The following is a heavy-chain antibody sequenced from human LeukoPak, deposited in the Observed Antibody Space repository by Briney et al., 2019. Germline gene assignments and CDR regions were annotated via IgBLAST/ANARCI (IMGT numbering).Heavy chain of an antibody. D-gene: IGHD6-13*01. J-gene: IGHJ4*02. CDR3: ARVIIAAAVYLDY. Sequence: PGGSLRLSCAASGFTFSRYSIHWVRQAPGKGLEWVAVISFDGSNKYYADSVKGRFTISRDNSKNTLYLQMNNLRAEDTAVYYCARVIIAAAVYLDYWGQGTLVTVSS. CDR1: GFTFSRYS. CDR2: ISFDGSNK. V-gene: IGHV3-30-3*01.